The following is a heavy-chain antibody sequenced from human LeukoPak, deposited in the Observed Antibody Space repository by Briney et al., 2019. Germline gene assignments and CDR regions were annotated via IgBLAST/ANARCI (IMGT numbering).Heavy chain of an antibody. CDR2: IIPIFGTA. Sequence: ASVTVSCKASGGTFSSYAISWVRQAPGQGLEWMGGIIPIFGTANYAQKFQGRVTITADESTSTAYMELSSLRSEDTAVYYCARSYSSGWYAKYYFDYWGQGTLVTVSS. D-gene: IGHD6-19*01. V-gene: IGHV1-69*13. CDR3: ARSYSSGWYAKYYFDY. CDR1: GGTFSSYA. J-gene: IGHJ4*02.